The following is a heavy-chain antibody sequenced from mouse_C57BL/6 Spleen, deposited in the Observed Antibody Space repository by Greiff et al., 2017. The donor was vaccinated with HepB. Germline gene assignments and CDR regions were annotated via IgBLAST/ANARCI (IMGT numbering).Heavy chain of an antibody. CDR2: IYPGNSDT. D-gene: IGHD1-1*01. CDR1: GYTFTSYW. J-gene: IGHJ3*01. CDR3: TSITTVVARGFAY. Sequence: EVQLQESGTVLARPGASVKMSCKTSGYTFTSYWMHWVKQRPGQGLEWTGAIYPGNSDTSYNQKFKGKAKLTAVTSASTAYMELSSLTNEDSAVYYWTSITTVVARGFAYWGQGTLVTVSA. V-gene: IGHV1-5*01.